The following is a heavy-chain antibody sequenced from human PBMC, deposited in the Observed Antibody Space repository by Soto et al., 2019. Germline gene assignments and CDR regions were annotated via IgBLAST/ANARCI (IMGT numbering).Heavy chain of an antibody. CDR2: VYYDGSNE. V-gene: IGHV3-33*01. CDR1: GFTFRNYG. J-gene: IGHJ2*01. Sequence: QVQLVESGGGVVQPGRSLRLSCAASGFTFRNYGMHWVRQTPGKGLEWVALVYYDGSNEFYTDSVKGRFTISRDNSKSTLHLQMNSLRAEDTAVYYCTRDVSSRYFDLWGRGSLVTVSS. CDR3: TRDVSSRYFDL.